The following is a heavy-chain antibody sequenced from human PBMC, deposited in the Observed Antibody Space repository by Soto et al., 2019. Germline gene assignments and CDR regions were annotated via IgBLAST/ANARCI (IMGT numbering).Heavy chain of an antibody. CDR2: VSTNDDRT. CDR1: GYTYTAYD. J-gene: IGHJ4*02. V-gene: IGHV1-18*01. Sequence: ASVKVSCKTSGYTYTAYDLAWLRQAPGQRPEWMGGVSTNDDRTNDARNFQGRVTMTTDRSTTTTSMELRSLGTDDTAVYYCARELNTESSAYYSFAFWGQGTLVTGSS. D-gene: IGHD3-22*01. CDR3: ARELNTESSAYYSFAF.